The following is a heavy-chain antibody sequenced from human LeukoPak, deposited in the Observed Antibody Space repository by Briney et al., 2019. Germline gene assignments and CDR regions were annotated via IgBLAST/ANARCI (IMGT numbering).Heavy chain of an antibody. V-gene: IGHV4-59*01. D-gene: IGHD4-17*01. Sequence: SETLSLTCTVSGGSISSYYWSWIRQAPGKGLEXXGYISDSGSTXYNPXXXXRVTISVDTSKNQFSLKRSSVTAADTALYYCARYDYGDCWFDPWGQGTLVTVSS. CDR1: GGSISSYY. J-gene: IGHJ5*02. CDR2: ISDSGST. CDR3: ARYDYGDCWFDP.